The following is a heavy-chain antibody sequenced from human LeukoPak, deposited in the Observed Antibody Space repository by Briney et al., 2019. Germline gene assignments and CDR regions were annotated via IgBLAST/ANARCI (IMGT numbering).Heavy chain of an antibody. J-gene: IGHJ4*02. D-gene: IGHD5/OR15-5a*01. CDR3: AREVSTIAPSGRLFYHYFDS. V-gene: IGHV4-39*07. Sequence: SGTLSLTCTVSGASISSSSYYWCWIRHSPGKGLEGIGSIFHSGIPYSKLSLRSRVAISVDTSKNQFSLILNSVTAADTAVYYCAREVSTIAPSGRLFYHYFDSWGQGTLVTVSS. CDR2: IFHSGIP. CDR1: GASISSSSYY.